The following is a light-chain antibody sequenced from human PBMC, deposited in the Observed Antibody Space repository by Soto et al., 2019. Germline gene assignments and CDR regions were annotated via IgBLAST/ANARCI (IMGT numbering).Light chain of an antibody. J-gene: IGLJ1*01. CDR1: SSDVGAYNY. CDR3: CSYAGSQTRD. V-gene: IGLV2-11*01. Sequence: QSALTQPRSVSGSPGQSVTISCTGTSSDVGAYNYVSWYQQHPGKAPKLMIYDVSKRPSGVPDRFSGSKSGNTASLTISGLQGEDEADYYCCSYAGSQTRDFGTGTKLTVL. CDR2: DVS.